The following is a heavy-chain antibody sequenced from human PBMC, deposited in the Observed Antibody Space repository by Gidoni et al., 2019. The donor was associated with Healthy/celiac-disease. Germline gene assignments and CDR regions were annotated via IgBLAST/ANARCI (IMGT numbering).Heavy chain of an antibody. CDR2: IYYSGST. Sequence: QLQLQESGPGLVKPSETLSLTCTVSGGSISSSSYYWGWIRQPPGKGLEWIGSIYYSGSTYYNPSLKSRVTISVDTSKNQFSLKLSSVTAADTAVYYCARQTIVQVLRFLELDSGFDYWGQGTLVTVSS. D-gene: IGHD3-3*01. CDR1: GGSISSSSYY. J-gene: IGHJ4*02. CDR3: ARQTIVQVLRFLELDSGFDY. V-gene: IGHV4-39*01.